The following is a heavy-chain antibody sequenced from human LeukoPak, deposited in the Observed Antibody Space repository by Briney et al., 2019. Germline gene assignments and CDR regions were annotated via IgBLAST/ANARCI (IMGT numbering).Heavy chain of an antibody. D-gene: IGHD3-3*01. J-gene: IGHJ5*02. CDR1: GYTFTSYD. CDR2: MNPNSGNT. Sequence: ASVKVSCKASGYTFTSYDINWVRQATGQGLEWMGWMNPNSGNTGYAQKFQGRVTMTRNTSISTAYMELSSLRSEDTAVYYCARGSGEYDFWSGYYGGNWFDPWGQGTLVTVSS. CDR3: ARGSGEYDFWSGYYGGNWFDP. V-gene: IGHV1-8*01.